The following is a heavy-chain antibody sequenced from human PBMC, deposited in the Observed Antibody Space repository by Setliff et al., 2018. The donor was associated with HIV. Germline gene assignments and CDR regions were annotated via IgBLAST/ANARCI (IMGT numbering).Heavy chain of an antibody. J-gene: IGHJ3*02. Sequence: PGGSLRLSCAASGFSLSRYGIHWVRQAPGKGLEWVAVIWDDGSYEYYADSVKGRFTIFRDNSKNTLYLQMNSLRAEDMALYYCAKDNGGGRGAFDIWGQETMVTVSS. D-gene: IGHD2-8*01. CDR3: AKDNGGGRGAFDI. V-gene: IGHV3-30*02. CDR1: GFSLSRYG. CDR2: IWDDGSYE.